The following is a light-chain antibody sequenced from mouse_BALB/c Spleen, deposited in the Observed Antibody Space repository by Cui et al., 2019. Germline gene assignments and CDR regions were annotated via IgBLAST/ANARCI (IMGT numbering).Light chain of an antibody. J-gene: IGKJ4*01. CDR1: QDVATA. Sequence: DIVMTQSHKFMCTSVGDRVSITCKSSQDVATAVAWYQQKPGQSPKLLIYWASTRHTGVPDRFTGSGSGTDFTFTNSNVQSEDLADYFCQQYSSYPLFTFGSGTKLEIK. V-gene: IGKV6-23*01. CDR3: QQYSSYPLFT. CDR2: WAS.